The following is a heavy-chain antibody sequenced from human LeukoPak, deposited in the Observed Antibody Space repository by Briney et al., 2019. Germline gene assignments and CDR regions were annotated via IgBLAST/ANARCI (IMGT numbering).Heavy chain of an antibody. J-gene: IGHJ6*02. CDR1: GGTFSSYA. CDR2: IIPIFGTA. CDR3: ARGAKMATPMEDYYYGMDV. D-gene: IGHD5-24*01. Sequence: GASVKVSCKASGGTFSSYAISWVRQAPGQGLEWMGGIIPIFGTANYAQKFQGRVTITADKSTSTAYMELSSLRSEDTAVYYCARGAKMATPMEDYYYGMDVWGQGTTVTVS. V-gene: IGHV1-69*06.